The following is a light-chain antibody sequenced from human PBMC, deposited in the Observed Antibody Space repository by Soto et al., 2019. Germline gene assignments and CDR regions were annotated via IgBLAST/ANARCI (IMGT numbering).Light chain of an antibody. CDR1: SSDVGAYNY. CDR2: EVS. Sequence: QSALTQPPSSNGSPGQSVTISCTGTSSDVGAYNYVSWYQQHPGKAPKLVIYEVSKRPSGVPDRFSGSKSGNTASLTVSGLQAEDEADYYCSSHAGSKRVFGTGTKVTVL. V-gene: IGLV2-8*01. J-gene: IGLJ1*01. CDR3: SSHAGSKRV.